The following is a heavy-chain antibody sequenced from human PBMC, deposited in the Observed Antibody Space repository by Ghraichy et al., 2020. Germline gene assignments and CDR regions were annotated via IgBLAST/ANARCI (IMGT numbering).Heavy chain of an antibody. Sequence: GVLNISCAASGFTFSSYAMSWVRQAPGKGLEWVSAISGSGGSTYYADSVKGRFTISRDNSKNTLYLQMNSLRAEDTAVYYCAKAGYTTYSSGWDQFDPWGQGTLVTVSS. CDR1: GFTFSSYA. V-gene: IGHV3-23*01. CDR3: AKAGYTTYSSGWDQFDP. D-gene: IGHD6-19*01. CDR2: ISGSGGST. J-gene: IGHJ5*02.